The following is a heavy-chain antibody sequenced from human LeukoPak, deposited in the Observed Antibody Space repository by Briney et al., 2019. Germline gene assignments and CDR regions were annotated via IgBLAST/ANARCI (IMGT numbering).Heavy chain of an antibody. V-gene: IGHV3-74*01. J-gene: IGHJ4*02. CDR1: GFTIGNRW. D-gene: IGHD4-11*01. CDR2: IFGDATGA. CDR3: AKDRDEYGNDC. Sequence: GGSLRLSCTASGFTIGNRWMHWVRQAPGRGLAWVARIFGDATGASYADSVKGRFTISRDNSRNTLYLQMNSLRVEDTAVYYCAKDRDEYGNDCWGQGILVTVST.